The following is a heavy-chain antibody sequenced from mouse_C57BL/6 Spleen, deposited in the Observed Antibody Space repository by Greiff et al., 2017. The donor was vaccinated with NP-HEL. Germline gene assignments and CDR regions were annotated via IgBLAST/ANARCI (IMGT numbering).Heavy chain of an antibody. D-gene: IGHD1-3*01. V-gene: IGHV1-82*01. Sequence: VQLLQSGPELVKPGASVKISCKASGYTFSSSWMNWVKQRPGQGLEWIGRIYPGDGDTNYNGKFKGKATLTADKSSSTAYMQLSSLTSEASAVCVCAGVEDPYNYFDYWGQGTTLTVSS. CDR2: IYPGDGDT. J-gene: IGHJ2*01. CDR1: GYTFSSSW. CDR3: AGVEDPYNYFDY.